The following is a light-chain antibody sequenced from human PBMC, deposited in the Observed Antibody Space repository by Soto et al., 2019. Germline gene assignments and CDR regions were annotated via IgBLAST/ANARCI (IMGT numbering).Light chain of an antibody. V-gene: IGKV3-15*01. CDR3: LQHYAWPWT. Sequence: IVWTQSPGTLSLSPGERATLSCRASQSVGSLLAWYQQKPGQAPRLVLLRISTRAIGVPARFSGSGSETEFTLTISGLQSEDSGVYYCLQHYAWPWTFGQGTKVDI. CDR2: RIS. CDR1: QSVGSL. J-gene: IGKJ1*01.